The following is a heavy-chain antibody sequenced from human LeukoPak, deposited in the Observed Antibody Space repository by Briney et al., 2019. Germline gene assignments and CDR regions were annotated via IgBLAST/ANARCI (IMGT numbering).Heavy chain of an antibody. CDR1: GFTLKSYS. D-gene: IGHD2-8*02. CDR2: ISSTSAYI. J-gene: IGHJ5*01. Sequence: KPGGSLRLSCAGSGFTLKSYSLTWVRQAPGKGLEWVSSISSTSAYIHYADSVKGRFTISRDSVDNVVYLEMNSLGAEDTATYYCARVAVSGPTGWFDSWGQGTLVIVSS. V-gene: IGHV3-21*01. CDR3: ARVAVSGPTGWFDS.